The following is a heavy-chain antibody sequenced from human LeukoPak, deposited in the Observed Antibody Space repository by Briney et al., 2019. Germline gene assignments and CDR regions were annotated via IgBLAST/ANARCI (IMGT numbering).Heavy chain of an antibody. CDR2: ISSSSSYI. Sequence: GGSLRLSCAASGFTFSSYSMNWVRQAPGKGLEWVSSISSSSSYIYYADSVKGRFTISRDNAKNSLYLQMNSLRAEDTAVYYCARDYYYYDSSGYYFWYFDLWGRGTLVTVSS. CDR1: GFTFSSYS. CDR3: ARDYYYYDSSGYYFWYFDL. V-gene: IGHV3-21*01. D-gene: IGHD3-22*01. J-gene: IGHJ2*01.